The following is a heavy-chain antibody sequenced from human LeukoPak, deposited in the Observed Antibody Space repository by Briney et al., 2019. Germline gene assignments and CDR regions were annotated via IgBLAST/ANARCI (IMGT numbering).Heavy chain of an antibody. D-gene: IGHD3-10*01. Sequence: ASVKVSCKASGYTFTSYYMHWVRQAPGQGLEWMGWINPNSGGTNYAQKFQGRVTMTRDTSISTAYMELSRLRSDDTAVYYCARDLYGSGSSHFDYWGQGTLVTVSS. CDR3: ARDLYGSGSSHFDY. J-gene: IGHJ4*02. CDR1: GYTFTSYY. CDR2: INPNSGGT. V-gene: IGHV1-2*02.